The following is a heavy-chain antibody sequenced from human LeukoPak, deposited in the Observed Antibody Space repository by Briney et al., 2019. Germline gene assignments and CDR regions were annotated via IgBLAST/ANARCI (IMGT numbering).Heavy chain of an antibody. Sequence: GGSLRLSCAASGFTFSSYSMNWVRQAPGKGLEWVSAISGSGGSTYYADSVKGRFTISRDNSKNTLYLQMNSLRAEDTAVYYCTPKGARSFDYWGQGTLVTVSS. CDR2: ISGSGGST. V-gene: IGHV3-23*01. D-gene: IGHD1-26*01. CDR1: GFTFSSYS. J-gene: IGHJ4*02. CDR3: TPKGARSFDY.